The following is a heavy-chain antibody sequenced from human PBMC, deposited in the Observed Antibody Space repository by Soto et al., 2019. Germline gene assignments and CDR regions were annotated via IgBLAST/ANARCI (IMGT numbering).Heavy chain of an antibody. V-gene: IGHV3-23*01. CDR3: AKSPGGSGNLGYYYGMDV. D-gene: IGHD3-10*01. J-gene: IGHJ6*02. CDR1: GFTFSSYA. Sequence: GGSLRLSCAASGFTFSSYAMSWVRQAPGKGLEWVSAISGSGGSTYYADSVKGRFTISRDNSKNTLYLQMNSLRAEDTAVYYCAKSPGGSGNLGYYYGMDVWGQGTTVTVSS. CDR2: ISGSGGST.